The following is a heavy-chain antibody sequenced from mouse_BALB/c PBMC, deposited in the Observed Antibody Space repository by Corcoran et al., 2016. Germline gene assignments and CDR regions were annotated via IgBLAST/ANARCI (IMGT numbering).Heavy chain of an antibody. CDR2: FDPNKGGT. J-gene: IGHJ3*01. CDR3: ARTKFRFDGFAY. Sequence: EVQLQQSGPDLVKHGASVKISCTTSGYTFIEYSLQWVKQSHGKSLEWIGSFDPNKGGTKSNQRFKEKAILTVDRSSSTTYMDLRSLSSEDSAVYYCARTKFRFDGFAYWGQVTLVTVSA. V-gene: IGHV1-18*01. CDR1: GYTFIEYS.